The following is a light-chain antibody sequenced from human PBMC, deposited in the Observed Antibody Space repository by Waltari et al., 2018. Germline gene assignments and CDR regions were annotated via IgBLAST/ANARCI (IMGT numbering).Light chain of an antibody. CDR1: QSLIHSNGLTY. Sequence: IVMTQSPLSLPVTPGEPASISCTSSQSLIHSNGLTYLDWYLQKPGQSPQLLIYLGSNRATGVPDRFSGSGSGTDFTLKISRVEAEDVGVYYCMQALQTPTSFGGGTKVEMK. V-gene: IGKV2-28*01. J-gene: IGKJ4*01. CDR2: LGS. CDR3: MQALQTPTS.